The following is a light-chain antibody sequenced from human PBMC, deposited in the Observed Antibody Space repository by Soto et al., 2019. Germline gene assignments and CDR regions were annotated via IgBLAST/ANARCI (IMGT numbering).Light chain of an antibody. CDR2: GAV. CDR1: QSVSGN. V-gene: IGKV3D-15*01. J-gene: IGKJ3*01. CDR3: QQDGNSPFT. Sequence: ELVNTKSPAILSASPGERVTLSCRVSQSVSGNLAWYQQKPGQAPRLLIYGAVTRATGIPARFSGRGPGTEFTLTITCLQSEDFAVYFCQQDGNSPFTFGPGTKVEIK.